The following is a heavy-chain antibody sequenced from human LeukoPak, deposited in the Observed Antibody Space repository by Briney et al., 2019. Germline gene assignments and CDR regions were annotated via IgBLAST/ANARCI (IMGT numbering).Heavy chain of an antibody. J-gene: IGHJ4*02. D-gene: IGHD2-15*01. Sequence: SETLSLTCTVSGDSLASGTSYWPWLRQPAGKGLEWMGRVYPSGSTDYNPSVKSRLSISIDTSKNQFSLDLTSITAADTAVYYCARVFWQSGGYFDYWGQGILVTVSS. CDR3: ARVFWQSGGYFDY. V-gene: IGHV4-61*02. CDR1: GDSLASGTSY. CDR2: VYPSGST.